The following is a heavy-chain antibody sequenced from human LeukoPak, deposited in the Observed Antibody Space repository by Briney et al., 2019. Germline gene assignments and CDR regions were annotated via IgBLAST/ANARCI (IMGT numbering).Heavy chain of an antibody. CDR2: INPSGGST. CDR3: ARVIVEAALDYYGSGNYLYYFDC. V-gene: IGHV1-46*01. D-gene: IGHD3-10*01. J-gene: IGHJ4*02. CDR1: GYTFTSYY. Sequence: GASVKVSCKASGYTFTSYYMHWVRQAPGQGLEWMGIINPSGGSTIYAQTFQGRVTMTRDMSTSTVYMELSSLRSEDTAVYYCARVIVEAALDYYGSGNYLYYFDCWGQGILVTVSS.